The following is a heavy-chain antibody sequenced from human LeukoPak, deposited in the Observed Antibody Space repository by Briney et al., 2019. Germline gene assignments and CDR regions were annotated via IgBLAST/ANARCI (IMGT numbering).Heavy chain of an antibody. Sequence: PSQTLSLTCTVSGGSISSGGYYWSWIRQHPGKGLEWIGYIYYSGSTYYNPSLKCRVTISVDTSKNQFSLKLSSVTAADTAVYYCARAGYSYGYGFDYWGQGTLVTVSS. CDR1: GGSISSGGYY. CDR3: ARAGYSYGYGFDY. J-gene: IGHJ4*02. V-gene: IGHV4-31*03. CDR2: IYYSGST. D-gene: IGHD5-18*01.